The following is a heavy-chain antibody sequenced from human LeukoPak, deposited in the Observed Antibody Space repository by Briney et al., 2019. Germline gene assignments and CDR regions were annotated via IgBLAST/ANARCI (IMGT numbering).Heavy chain of an antibody. J-gene: IGHJ5*02. D-gene: IGHD3-9*01. CDR1: GSTFNSYA. Sequence: GGSLRLSCAASGSTFNSYAMSWVRQAPGKGLEWVSTIGFGDDSAYYADSVKGRFTISRDNSKNTLYLQMNYLRAEDTAVYYCAKDPTSVGGRHDWLLDSWGQGTLVTVSS. CDR2: IGFGDDSA. CDR3: AKDPTSVGGRHDWLLDS. V-gene: IGHV3-23*01.